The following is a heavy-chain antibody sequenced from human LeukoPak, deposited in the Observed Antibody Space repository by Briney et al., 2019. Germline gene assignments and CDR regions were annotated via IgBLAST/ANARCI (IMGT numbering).Heavy chain of an antibody. CDR2: INPKSGNT. D-gene: IGHD6-13*01. J-gene: IGHJ4*02. CDR1: GYTFTSYD. CDR3: ARQPRYSSSWYYFDY. V-gene: IGHV1-8*01. Sequence: XXKAXGYTFTSYDIXWVRQAPGQGLEXMGWINPKSGNTDYAQKLQGRVTMTRDTSTSTVYMELSSLRSEDTAVYYCARQPRYSSSWYYFDYWGQGTLVTVSS.